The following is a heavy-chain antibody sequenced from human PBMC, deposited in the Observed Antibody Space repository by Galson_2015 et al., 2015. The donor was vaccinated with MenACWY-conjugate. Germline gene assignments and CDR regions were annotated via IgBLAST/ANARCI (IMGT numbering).Heavy chain of an antibody. D-gene: IGHD2-15*01. CDR2: MDHYGTS. Sequence: ETLSLTCSVSGDSFTSYYWTWIRQSPGKGLEWIGYMDHYGTSNYNPSLRSRVTVSVDTSKNQLSLRLSSVTAADTAIYYCAGLLKGYCINRNRFGWFDPWGQGTLVTVSS. J-gene: IGHJ5*02. V-gene: IGHV4-59*03. CDR1: GDSFTSYY. CDR3: AGLLKGYCINRNRFGWFDP.